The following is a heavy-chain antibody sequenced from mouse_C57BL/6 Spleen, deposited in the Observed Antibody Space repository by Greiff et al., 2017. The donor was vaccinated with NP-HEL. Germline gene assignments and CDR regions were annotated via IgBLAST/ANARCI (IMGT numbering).Heavy chain of an antibody. Sequence: QVQLQQPGAELVKPGASVKLSCKASGYTFTSYWMQWVKQRPGQGLEWIGEIDPSDSYTNYNQKFKGKATLTVDTSSSTAYRQLSSLTSEDSAVYYCAKAYYGSSYYAMDYWGQGTSVTVSS. CDR1: GYTFTSYW. V-gene: IGHV1-50*01. CDR3: AKAYYGSSYYAMDY. J-gene: IGHJ4*01. CDR2: IDPSDSYT. D-gene: IGHD1-1*01.